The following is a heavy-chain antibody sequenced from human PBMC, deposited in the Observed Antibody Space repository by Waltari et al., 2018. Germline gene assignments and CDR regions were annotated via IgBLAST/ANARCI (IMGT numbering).Heavy chain of an antibody. V-gene: IGHV3-30*18. D-gene: IGHD1-26*01. CDR1: GFTFSSYG. CDR2: ISYAGSIK. CDR3: AKVGYSGSRLIDY. J-gene: IGHJ4*02. Sequence: QVQLVESGGGVVQPGRSLRLSCAASGFTFSSYGMHWVRQAPGKGLEWVAVISYAGSIKYYADSGKGRFTISRDNSKNTLYLQMNSLRAEDTSVYYCAKVGYSGSRLIDYWGQGTLVTVSS.